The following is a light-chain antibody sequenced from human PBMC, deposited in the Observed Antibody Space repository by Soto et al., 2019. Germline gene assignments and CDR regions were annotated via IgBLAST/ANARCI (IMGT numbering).Light chain of an antibody. Sequence: QSALTQPASVSGSPGQSITISCTGTSSDVGGYNLVSWYQQHPGRAPKLMIYEDNRRPSGVPNRFSASKSGNTASLTISGLQAEDEADYHCCSYAGSTIHVVFGGGTQLTVL. J-gene: IGLJ2*01. CDR1: SSDVGGYNL. CDR2: EDN. V-gene: IGLV2-23*01. CDR3: CSYAGSTIHVV.